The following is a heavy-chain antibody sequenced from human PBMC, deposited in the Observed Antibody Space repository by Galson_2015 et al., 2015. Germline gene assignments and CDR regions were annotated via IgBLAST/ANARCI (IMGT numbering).Heavy chain of an antibody. CDR1: GFTFSSYW. D-gene: IGHD2-2*01. J-gene: IGHJ4*02. CDR3: ARGESASSRTTFDY. CDR2: INGDKSST. V-gene: IGHV3-74*01. Sequence: SLRLSCAASGFTFSSYWMHWVRQAPGKGPVWVSRINGDKSSTSYADSVKGRFTISRDTAKNTLYLQMNSLRADDTAVYYCARGESASSRTTFDYWGQGTLVTVSS.